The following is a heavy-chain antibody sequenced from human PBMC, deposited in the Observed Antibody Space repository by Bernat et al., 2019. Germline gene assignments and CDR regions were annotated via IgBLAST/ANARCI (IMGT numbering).Heavy chain of an antibody. V-gene: IGHV3-30*18. CDR1: GFTFSSYG. CDR3: AKIGAIFGVVKDY. CDR2: ISYDGSNK. Sequence: QVQLVESGGGVVQPGRSLRLSCAASGFTFSSYGMHWVRQAPGKGLVWVAVISYDGSNKYYADSVKGRFTISRDNSKNTLYLQMNSLRAEDTAVYYCAKIGAIFGVVKDYWGQGTLVTVSS. J-gene: IGHJ4*02. D-gene: IGHD3-3*01.